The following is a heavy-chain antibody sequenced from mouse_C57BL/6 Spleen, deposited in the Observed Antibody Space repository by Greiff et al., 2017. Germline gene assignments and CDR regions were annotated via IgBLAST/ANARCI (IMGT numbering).Heavy chain of an antibody. CDR3: ARQGYSNCGGWFAY. J-gene: IGHJ3*01. CDR1: GYTFTSYW. V-gene: IGHV1-64*01. Sequence: QVQLQQSGAELVKPGASVKLSCKASGYTFTSYWMHWVKQRPGQGLEWIGMIHPNSGSTNYNEKFKSKATLTVDKSSSTAYMQLSSLTSEDSSVYYCARQGYSNCGGWFAYWGQGTLVTVSA. CDR2: IHPNSGST. D-gene: IGHD2-5*01.